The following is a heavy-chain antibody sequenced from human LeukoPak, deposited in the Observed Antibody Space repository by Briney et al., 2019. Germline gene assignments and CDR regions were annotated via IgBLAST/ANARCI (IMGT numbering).Heavy chain of an antibody. CDR3: ARESDANDY. J-gene: IGHJ4*02. V-gene: IGHV3-64*01. CDR1: GFTFSSYA. CDR2: ISIHGGDT. Sequence: PGGSLRLSCAASGFTFSSYAMHWVRQAPGKGLEYVSAISIHGGDTYYANSVKGRFTISRDNSKNTLYLQMGSLRAEDMAVYYCARESDANDYWGQGTLVTVSS.